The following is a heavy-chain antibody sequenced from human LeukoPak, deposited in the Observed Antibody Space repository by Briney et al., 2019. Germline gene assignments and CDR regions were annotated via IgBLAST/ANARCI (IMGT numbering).Heavy chain of an antibody. CDR3: AGLEGRFSTDWFYFFDY. Sequence: SETLSLTCIVSGGSISSLNLWSWLRQPPGKGLEWIGEMYLGGTTNFNPSLKSRVTILIDKSKNQLSLQLTSVTAADTAVYYCAGLEGRFSTDWFYFFDYWGQGALVTVSS. J-gene: IGHJ4*02. D-gene: IGHD3-9*01. CDR2: MYLGGTT. V-gene: IGHV4-4*02. CDR1: GGSISSLNL.